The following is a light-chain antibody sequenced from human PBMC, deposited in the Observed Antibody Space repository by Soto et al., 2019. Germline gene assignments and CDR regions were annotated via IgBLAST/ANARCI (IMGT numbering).Light chain of an antibody. V-gene: IGKV3-11*01. Sequence: EIVLTQSPATLSLSPGERATLSCRASQSVSSHLAWYQQKPGQSPRLLIYDASNRATGIPARFSGSGSGTDFTLTINSLEPEDFAVYYCQQRNVWPPITFGQGTRLEIK. J-gene: IGKJ5*01. CDR1: QSVSSH. CDR2: DAS. CDR3: QQRNVWPPIT.